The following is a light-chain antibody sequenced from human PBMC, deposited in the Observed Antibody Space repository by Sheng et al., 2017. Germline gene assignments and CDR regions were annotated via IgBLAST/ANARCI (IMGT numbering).Light chain of an antibody. CDR2: AAS. CDR1: QSVNSNL. Sequence: EIVMTQSPATLSVSPGERATLSCRASQSVNSNLLAWYQQKPGQAPRLLIFAASRRATGIPDRFSGSGSGTDFTLTISRLEPEDFAVFYCQHYDNSPPWTFGPGTKVEI. V-gene: IGKV3-20*01. CDR3: QHYDNSPPWT. J-gene: IGKJ1*01.